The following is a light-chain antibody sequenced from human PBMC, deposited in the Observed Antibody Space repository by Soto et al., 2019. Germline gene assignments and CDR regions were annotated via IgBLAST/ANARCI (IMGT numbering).Light chain of an antibody. Sequence: QSALTQPPSASGSPGQSVTISCTGTSSDVGGYNFVSWYQQHPGKAPKLIISEVSKRPSGVPARFSGSKSGNTASLTVSGLQPEDEADYYCSSYAGSNKYVFGNGTKVTVL. CDR1: SSDVGGYNF. J-gene: IGLJ1*01. V-gene: IGLV2-8*01. CDR2: EVS. CDR3: SSYAGSNKYV.